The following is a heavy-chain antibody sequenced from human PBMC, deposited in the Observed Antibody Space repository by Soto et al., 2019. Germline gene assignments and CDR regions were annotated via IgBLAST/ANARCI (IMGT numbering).Heavy chain of an antibody. J-gene: IGHJ4*02. V-gene: IGHV3-7*05. CDR1: GFTFSSYW. D-gene: IGHD3-10*01. Sequence: GGSLRLSCAASGFTFSSYWMSWVRQAPGKGLEWVAIIKQDGSEKYYVDSVKGRFTISRDNAKNSLYLQMNSLRAEDTAVYYCARDGSGSYYKPLGFDYWGQGTLVTVSS. CDR2: IKQDGSEK. CDR3: ARDGSGSYYKPLGFDY.